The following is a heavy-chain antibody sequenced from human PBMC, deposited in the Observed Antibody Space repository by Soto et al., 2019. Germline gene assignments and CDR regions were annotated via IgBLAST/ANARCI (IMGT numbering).Heavy chain of an antibody. Sequence: DVQLVESGGVVVQPGGSLRLSCAASGFIFDDYSMYWVRQAPGKGLEWVSLLSWDGRHTYYADSVKGRFIISRDNSRNSLYLQMTSLTTADTAVYYCAKAMLSIFGGMDVWGKVTTVTVSS. J-gene: IGHJ6*04. CDR3: AKAMLSIFGGMDV. V-gene: IGHV3-43*01. CDR1: GFIFDDYS. CDR2: LSWDGRHT. D-gene: IGHD3-3*01.